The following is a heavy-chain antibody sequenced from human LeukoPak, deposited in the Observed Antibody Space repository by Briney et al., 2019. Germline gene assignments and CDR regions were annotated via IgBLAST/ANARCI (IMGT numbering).Heavy chain of an antibody. J-gene: IGHJ4*02. CDR3: ATDRKVGTWDPRFNY. Sequence: GGSLRLSCSAPGFTFSYFWMMWVRQAPGKGLEWVGNIRQDDSEKNYVDSVKGRFTISRDNAKFSLYLQMNSLRAEDTAIYYCATDRKVGTWDPRFNYWGQGTLVTVSS. V-gene: IGHV3-7*01. CDR2: IRQDDSEK. D-gene: IGHD4-23*01. CDR1: GFTFSYFW.